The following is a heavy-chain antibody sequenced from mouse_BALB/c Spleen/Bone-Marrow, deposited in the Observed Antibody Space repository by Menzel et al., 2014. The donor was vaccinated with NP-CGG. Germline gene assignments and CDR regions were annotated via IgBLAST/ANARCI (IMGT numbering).Heavy chain of an antibody. J-gene: IGHJ4*01. CDR2: INPGSGGT. Sequence: VNLVESGAELVRPGTSVKVSCKASGYAFTNYLIEWVKQRPGQGLEWIGVINPGSGGTDYNEKFKGKATLTADKSSSTAYMQLCSLTSDDSAVYFCARSGYYGSNYAMDYWGQGTSVTVSS. CDR3: ARSGYYGSNYAMDY. CDR1: GYAFTNYL. V-gene: IGHV1-54*01. D-gene: IGHD1-1*01.